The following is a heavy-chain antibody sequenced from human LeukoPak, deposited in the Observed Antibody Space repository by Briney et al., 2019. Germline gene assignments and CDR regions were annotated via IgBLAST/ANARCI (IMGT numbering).Heavy chain of an antibody. CDR3: ARVDGAAGTSWFDP. Sequence: SETLSLTCTVSGGSISSYYWSRIRQPPGKGLEWIGYIYYSGSTNYNPSLKSRVTISVDTSKNQFSLKLSSVTAADTAVYYCARVDGAAGTSWFDPWGQGTLVTVSS. D-gene: IGHD6-13*01. CDR1: GGSISSYY. J-gene: IGHJ5*02. V-gene: IGHV4-59*01. CDR2: IYYSGST.